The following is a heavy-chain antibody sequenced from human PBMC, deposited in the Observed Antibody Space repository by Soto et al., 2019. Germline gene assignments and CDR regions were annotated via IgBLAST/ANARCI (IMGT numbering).Heavy chain of an antibody. V-gene: IGHV4-39*01. Sequence: PSETLSLNCTVSGGSIRSSSYYAGWIRQPQGKGLEWIGSIYYSGSTYYNPSLKSRVTISVDTSKNQFSLKLSSVTAADTAVYYCARHRQWLGSANWFDPWGQGTLVTVS. CDR3: ARHRQWLGSANWFDP. J-gene: IGHJ5*02. D-gene: IGHD6-19*01. CDR2: IYYSGST. CDR1: GGSIRSSSYY.